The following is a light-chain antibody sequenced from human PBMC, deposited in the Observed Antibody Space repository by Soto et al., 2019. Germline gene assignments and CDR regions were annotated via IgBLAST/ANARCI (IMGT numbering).Light chain of an antibody. CDR1: SSDVGGYNY. J-gene: IGLJ3*02. Sequence: QSVLTQPASVSGSPGQSITISCTGTSSDVGGYNYVSWYQQHPGKAPKLMIYEVSNRPSGVPNRFSGSKSGNTASLTISGLQAEDAADYYCSSSTRSSTRVFGGGTKLTVL. CDR2: EVS. V-gene: IGLV2-14*01. CDR3: SSSTRSSTRV.